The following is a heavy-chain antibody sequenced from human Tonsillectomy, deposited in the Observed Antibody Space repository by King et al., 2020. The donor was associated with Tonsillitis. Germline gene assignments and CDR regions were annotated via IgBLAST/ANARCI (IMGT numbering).Heavy chain of an antibody. CDR1: GYTFTSYG. CDR2: ISAYNGNT. CDR3: ARPLTEKKQKPHYGEYGAYYFDY. Sequence: VQLVESGAEVKKPGASVKVSCKASGYTFTSYGISWVRQAPGQGLEWMGWISAYNGNTNYAQKLQGRVTMTTETSTSTAYMELRSLRSDETAVYYCARPLTEKKQKPHYGEYGAYYFDYWGQGTLVTVSS. V-gene: IGHV1-18*04. J-gene: IGHJ4*02. D-gene: IGHD4-17*01.